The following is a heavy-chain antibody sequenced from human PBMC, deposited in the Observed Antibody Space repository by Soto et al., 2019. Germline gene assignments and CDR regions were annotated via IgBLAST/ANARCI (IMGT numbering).Heavy chain of an antibody. V-gene: IGHV4-59*01. CDR2: IYYSGST. J-gene: IGHJ3*01. CDR1: GGSISSYY. Sequence: QVQLQESGPGLVKPSETLSLTCTVSGGSISSYYWSWIRQPPGKGLEWIGYIYYSGSTNYNPYLKSRVTISVDTSKNQFSLKLSSVSAADTAVYYCARVWGGAFDFWGQGTMVTVSS. D-gene: IGHD3-10*01. CDR3: ARVWGGAFDF.